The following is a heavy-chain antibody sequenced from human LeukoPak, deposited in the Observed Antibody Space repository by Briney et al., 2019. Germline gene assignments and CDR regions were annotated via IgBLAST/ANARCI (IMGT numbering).Heavy chain of an antibody. CDR2: ISPYNDNT. D-gene: IGHD5-12*01. CDR3: AISGYENYYYGMDV. V-gene: IGHV1-18*01. J-gene: IGHJ6*02. Sequence: GASVKVSCKASGYTFTNYGISWVRQAPGQGLEWMGWISPYNDNTNYAQRLQGRVTMTTDTSTSTAYMELRSLRSDDTVVYYCAISGYENYYYGMDVWGQGTTVTVSS. CDR1: GYTFTNYG.